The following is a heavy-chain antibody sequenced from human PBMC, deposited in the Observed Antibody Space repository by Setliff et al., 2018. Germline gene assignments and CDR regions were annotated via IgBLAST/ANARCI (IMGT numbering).Heavy chain of an antibody. J-gene: IGHJ4*02. D-gene: IGHD3-22*01. CDR2: INAYNGDT. Sequence: ASVKVSCKASGYTFTNYGISWVRQAPGQGLEWMAYINAYNGDTCYAENLQVRVTVSTDTSTTTTYMELRNLRSDDTAVYYCARDADNYDTSENPIFDYWGQGTLVTVSS. CDR1: GYTFTNYG. V-gene: IGHV1-18*01. CDR3: ARDADNYDTSENPIFDY.